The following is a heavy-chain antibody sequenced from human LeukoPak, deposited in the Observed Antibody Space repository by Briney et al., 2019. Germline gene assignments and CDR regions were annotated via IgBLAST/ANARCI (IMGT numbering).Heavy chain of an antibody. J-gene: IGHJ5*02. CDR3: ARPLECSSTSCYWFDP. CDR1: GFTFSDYY. Sequence: PGGSLRLSCTVSGFTFSDYYMSWIRQAPGKGLEWVSYISSSGSTIYYADSVKGRFTISRDNAKNSLYLQMNSLRAEDTAVYYCARPLECSSTSCYWFDPWGQGTLVTVSS. CDR2: ISSSGSTI. D-gene: IGHD2-2*01. V-gene: IGHV3-11*01.